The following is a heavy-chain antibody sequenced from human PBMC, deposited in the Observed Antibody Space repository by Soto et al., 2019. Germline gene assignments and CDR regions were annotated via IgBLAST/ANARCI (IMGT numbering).Heavy chain of an antibody. J-gene: IGHJ4*02. CDR2: IGDTGRTI. D-gene: IGHD3-22*01. CDR1: GFTFSDYY. Sequence: PGGSLRLSCAASGFTFSDYYMSWIRQAPGKGLEWLSHIGDTGRTIYYADSVRGRFTISRDNAKTSLYLQINSLRAEDTAVYYCARVDNRRMPMTGVPFDHWGQGTLVTVSS. V-gene: IGHV3-11*01. CDR3: ARVDNRRMPMTGVPFDH.